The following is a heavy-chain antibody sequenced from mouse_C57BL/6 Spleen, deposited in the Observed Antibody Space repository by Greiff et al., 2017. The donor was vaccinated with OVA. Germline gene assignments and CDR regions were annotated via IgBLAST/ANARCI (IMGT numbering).Heavy chain of an antibody. CDR2: INPGSGGT. Sequence: QVQLKQSGAGLVRPGTSVKVSCKASGYAFTNYLIEWVKQRPGQGLEWIGVINPGSGGTNYNEKFKGKATLTADKSSSTAYMQLSSLTSEDSAVYFCARRDYGSSYGGFAYWGQGTLVTVSA. D-gene: IGHD1-1*01. CDR3: ARRDYGSSYGGFAY. CDR1: GYAFTNYL. V-gene: IGHV1-54*01. J-gene: IGHJ3*01.